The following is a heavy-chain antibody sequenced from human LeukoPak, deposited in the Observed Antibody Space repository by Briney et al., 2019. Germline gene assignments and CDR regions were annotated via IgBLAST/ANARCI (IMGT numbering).Heavy chain of an antibody. D-gene: IGHD3-3*01. V-gene: IGHV3-7*01. CDR3: ARNGPGITIFGVVYYYYYYMDV. Sequence: GGSLRLSCAASGFTFSSYWMSWVRQAPGKGLEWVANIKQDGSEKYYVDSVKGRFTNSRDNAKNSLYLQMNSLRAEDTAVYYCARNGPGITIFGVVYYYYYYMDVWGKGTTVTVSS. J-gene: IGHJ6*03. CDR2: IKQDGSEK. CDR1: GFTFSSYW.